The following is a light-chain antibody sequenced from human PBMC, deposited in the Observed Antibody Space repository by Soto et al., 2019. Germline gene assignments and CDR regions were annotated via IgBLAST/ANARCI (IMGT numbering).Light chain of an antibody. Sequence: DIQMTQSPSVLSASVGDKVTITCRATERVSKWLAWYQEKPGNPPRPLIYDASTLESGVPSRFSGSGSGTEFTLTISSLQADDFAIYYCQQYNSYSWTFGQGTKVEMK. J-gene: IGKJ1*01. CDR2: DAS. V-gene: IGKV1-5*01. CDR3: QQYNSYSWT. CDR1: ERVSKW.